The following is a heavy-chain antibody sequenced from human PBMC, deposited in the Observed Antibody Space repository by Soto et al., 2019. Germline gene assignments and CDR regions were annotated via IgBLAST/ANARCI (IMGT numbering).Heavy chain of an antibody. V-gene: IGHV3-33*01. J-gene: IGHJ4*02. D-gene: IGHD6-13*01. CDR1: GFTFSSYG. Sequence: GGSLRLSCAASGFTFSSYGMHWVRQAPGKGLEWVAVIWYDGSNKYYADSVKGRFTISRDNSKNTLYLQMNSLRAEDTAVYYCARDPTLLAIAAAAPSFDYWGQGTLVTVSS. CDR3: ARDPTLLAIAAAAPSFDY. CDR2: IWYDGSNK.